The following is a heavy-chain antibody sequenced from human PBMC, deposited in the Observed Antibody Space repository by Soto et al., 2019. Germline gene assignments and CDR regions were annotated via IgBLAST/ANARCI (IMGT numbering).Heavy chain of an antibody. Sequence: PGGSLRLSCAAPGFTFRSYSMNWVRPAPGKGLEWVSYISSSSSTIYYADSVKGRFTISRDNAKNSLYLQMNSLRAEDTAVYYCARGAYYYDSSGLSYWGQGTLVTVSS. CDR3: ARGAYYYDSSGLSY. J-gene: IGHJ4*02. CDR2: ISSSSSTI. V-gene: IGHV3-48*01. D-gene: IGHD3-22*01. CDR1: GFTFRSYS.